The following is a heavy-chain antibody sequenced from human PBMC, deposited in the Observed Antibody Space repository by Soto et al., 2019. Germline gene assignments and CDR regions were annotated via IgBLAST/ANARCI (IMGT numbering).Heavy chain of an antibody. J-gene: IGHJ4*02. V-gene: IGHV1-18*04. CDR1: GYTFTSYG. D-gene: IGHD3-3*01. CDR3: ARDPSSTIFGVVFDRAFDY. CDR2: ISAYNGNT. Sequence: ASVKVSCKASGYTFTSYGISWVRQAPGQGLEWMGWISAYNGNTNYAQKLQGRVTMTTDTSTSTAYMELRSLRSDDTAVYYCARDPSSTIFGVVFDRAFDYWGQGTLVTVSS.